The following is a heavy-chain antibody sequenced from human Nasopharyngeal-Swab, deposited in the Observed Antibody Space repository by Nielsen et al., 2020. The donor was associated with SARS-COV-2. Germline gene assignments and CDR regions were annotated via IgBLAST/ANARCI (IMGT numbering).Heavy chain of an antibody. CDR2: INHNERT. CDR1: GWSFNGFY. D-gene: IGHD5-24*01. CDR3: ARAGRVGDAYTGLDV. Sequence: SETLSLTCAVDGWSFNGFYWNWIRQPPGKGLEWIGEINHNERTNYNPSLKSRVTMLVDTSNNQVSLKLSSVTATDTAVYYCARAGRVGDAYTGLDVWGQGTTVTVSS. V-gene: IGHV4-34*01. J-gene: IGHJ6*02.